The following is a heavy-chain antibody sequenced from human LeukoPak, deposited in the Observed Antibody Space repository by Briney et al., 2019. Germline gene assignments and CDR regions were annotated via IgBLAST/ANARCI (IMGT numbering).Heavy chain of an antibody. V-gene: IGHV3-30-3*01. Sequence: GGSLRLSCAASGFTFSSYAMHWVRQAPGKGLEWVAVISYDGSNKYYADSVKGRFTISRDNSKNTLYLQMNSLRAEDTAVYYCARDVSSSWYDKIDYWGQGTLVIVSS. D-gene: IGHD6-13*01. CDR3: ARDVSSSWYDKIDY. CDR1: GFTFSSYA. J-gene: IGHJ4*02. CDR2: ISYDGSNK.